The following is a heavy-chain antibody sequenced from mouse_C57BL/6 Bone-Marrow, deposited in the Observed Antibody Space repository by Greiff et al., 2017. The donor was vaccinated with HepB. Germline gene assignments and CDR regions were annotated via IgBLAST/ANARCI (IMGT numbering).Heavy chain of an antibody. D-gene: IGHD2-4*01. V-gene: IGHV1-39*01. J-gene: IGHJ3*01. CDR2: INPNYGTT. CDR1: GYSFTDYN. Sequence: EVKLMESGPELVKPGASVKISCKASGYSFTDYNMNWVKQSNGKSLEWIGVINPNYGTTSYNQKFKGKATLTVDQSSSTAYMQLNSLTSEDSAVYYCARSPFYYDYDGGFAYWGQGTLVTVSA. CDR3: ARSPFYYDYDGGFAY.